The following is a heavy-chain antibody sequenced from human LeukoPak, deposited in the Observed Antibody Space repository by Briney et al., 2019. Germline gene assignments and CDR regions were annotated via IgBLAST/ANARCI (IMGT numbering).Heavy chain of an antibody. Sequence: SETLSLTCTVSGDSISSYYWSWIRQPPGRGLEWIGYIFYSGSTNYNPSLKSRVTISVDTSKSQFSLKLSSVTAADTAVYYCARGIGLRYFDWTFDYWRQGTLVTVSS. J-gene: IGHJ4*02. D-gene: IGHD3-9*01. CDR2: IFYSGST. CDR1: GDSISSYY. V-gene: IGHV4-59*01. CDR3: ARGIGLRYFDWTFDY.